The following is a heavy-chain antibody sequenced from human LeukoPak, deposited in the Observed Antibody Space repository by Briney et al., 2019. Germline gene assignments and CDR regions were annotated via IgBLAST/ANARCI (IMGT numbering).Heavy chain of an antibody. V-gene: IGHV3-23*01. CDR1: GFTFSIYA. CDR2: ISDNGAGT. CDR3: ARHLGPDI. Sequence: GGSLRHSCAASGFTFSIYAMTSVPQAPRKGLEWVSVISDNGAGTYYVDSVKGRFTVSRDNSKKTLYLQMNSLRAEDTAVYYCARHLGPDIWGQGTKVTVSS. J-gene: IGHJ3*02.